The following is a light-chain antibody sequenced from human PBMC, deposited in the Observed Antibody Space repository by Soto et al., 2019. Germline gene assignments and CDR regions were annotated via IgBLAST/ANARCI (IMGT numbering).Light chain of an antibody. CDR2: PAS. CDR3: LQDYNYPLT. CDR1: QAIRND. V-gene: IGKV1-6*01. Sequence: AIQMTQSPSSLSASVGDRVTITCRASQAIRNDLGWYQQKPGKAPKLLIYPASSLQSGVSSRFSGSGSGTDFTLTITSLQPEDFATYYCLQDYNYPLTFGGGTKVKIK. J-gene: IGKJ4*01.